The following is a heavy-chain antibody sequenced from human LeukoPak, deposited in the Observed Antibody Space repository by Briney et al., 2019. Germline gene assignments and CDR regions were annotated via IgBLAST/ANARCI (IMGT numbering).Heavy chain of an antibody. CDR1: GYTFSGHW. CDR2: INSDATGT. V-gene: IGHV3-74*03. Sequence: GGSPRLSCAASGYTFSGHWIHWVRQAPGKGLEWVSRINSDATGTMDADSVRGRFTTSRDNAKNTAYLQMNSLRAEDTAVYYCARGRYFALDVWGQGTTVTVSS. J-gene: IGHJ6*02. CDR3: ARGRYFALDV. D-gene: IGHD2/OR15-2a*01.